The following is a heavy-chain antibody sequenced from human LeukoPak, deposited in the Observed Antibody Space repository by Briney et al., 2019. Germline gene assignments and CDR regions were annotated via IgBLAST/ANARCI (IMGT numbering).Heavy chain of an antibody. CDR1: GFTFSSYG. D-gene: IGHD4-23*01. V-gene: IGHV3-23*01. Sequence: GGSLRLSCAASGFTFSSYGMSWVRQAPGKGLEWVSAISGSAVSTYYADSVKGRFTISRDNSTNTLYLQMNSLRVEDTAVYYCAKAVPKAVVTPSFDYWGQGTLVTVSS. CDR3: AKAVPKAVVTPSFDY. J-gene: IGHJ4*02. CDR2: ISGSAVST.